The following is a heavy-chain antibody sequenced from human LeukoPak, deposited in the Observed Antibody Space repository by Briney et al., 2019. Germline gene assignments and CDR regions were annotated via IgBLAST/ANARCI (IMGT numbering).Heavy chain of an antibody. CDR1: GGSFSGYY. CDR3: AGGSSTSGIDP. J-gene: IGHJ5*02. CDR2: INHSGST. V-gene: IGHV4-34*01. D-gene: IGHD2-2*01. Sequence: PSETLSLTCAVYGGSFSGYYWSWIRQPPGKGLEWIGEINHSGSTNYNPSLKSRVTISVDTSKNQFSLKLSSVTAADTAVYYCAGGSSTSGIDPWGQGTLVTVSS.